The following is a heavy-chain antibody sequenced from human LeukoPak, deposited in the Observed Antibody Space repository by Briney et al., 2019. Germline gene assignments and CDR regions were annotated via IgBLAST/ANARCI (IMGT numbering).Heavy chain of an antibody. Sequence: PGRSLRLSCTASGFTFGDHAMSWVRQAPGKGLVWASRINSDGSSTSYADSVKGRFTISRDNAKNTLYLQMNSLRAEDTAVYYCVVVAAGDWGQGTLVTVSS. J-gene: IGHJ4*02. V-gene: IGHV3-74*01. D-gene: IGHD2-15*01. CDR3: VVVAAGD. CDR1: GFTFGDHA. CDR2: INSDGSST.